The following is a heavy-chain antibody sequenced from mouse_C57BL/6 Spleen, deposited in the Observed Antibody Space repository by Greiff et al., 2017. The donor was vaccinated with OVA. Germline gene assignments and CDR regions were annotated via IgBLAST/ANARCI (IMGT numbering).Heavy chain of an antibody. CDR2: IYPRSGNT. CDR1: GYTFTSYG. V-gene: IGHV1-81*01. D-gene: IGHD1-1*01. Sequence: QVQLKESGAELARPGASVKLSCKASGYTFTSYGISWVKQRTGQGLEWIGEIYPRSGNTYYNEKFKGKATLTADKSSSTAYMELRSLTSEDSAVYFCARRTVVADWYFDVWGTGTTVTVSS. CDR3: ARRTVVADWYFDV. J-gene: IGHJ1*03.